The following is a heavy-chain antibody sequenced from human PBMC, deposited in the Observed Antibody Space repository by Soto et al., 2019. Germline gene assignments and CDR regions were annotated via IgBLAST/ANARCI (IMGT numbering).Heavy chain of an antibody. CDR2: IYYSGST. CDR3: ARTIMTTAYNFDY. Sequence: QVQLQESGPGLVKPSQTLSLTCTVSGGSISSGGYYWSWIRQHPGKGLEWIGYIYYSGSTYYNPSLKGRVTISVDTSKNQFSLKLSAVTAADTAVYYCARTIMTTAYNFDYWGQGTLVTVSS. J-gene: IGHJ4*02. CDR1: GGSISSGGYY. V-gene: IGHV4-31*03. D-gene: IGHD4-17*01.